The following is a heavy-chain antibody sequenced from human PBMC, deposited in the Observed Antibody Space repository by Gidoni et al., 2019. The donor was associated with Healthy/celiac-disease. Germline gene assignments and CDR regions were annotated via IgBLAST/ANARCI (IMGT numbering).Heavy chain of an antibody. CDR3: SRRIAAAGTDY. CDR2: ISYDGSTN. J-gene: IGHJ4*02. D-gene: IGHD6-13*01. Sequence: QVQLVASGGGVVQPGRSLRLSCAATGVTFSSYAMHWVRQAPGKGREGVAVISYDGSTNYSAASVKGRFTISRDNSQNTPYLHMNSLRAEDTAVYYCSRRIAAAGTDYWGQGTLVTVSS. V-gene: IGHV3-30*04. CDR1: GVTFSSYA.